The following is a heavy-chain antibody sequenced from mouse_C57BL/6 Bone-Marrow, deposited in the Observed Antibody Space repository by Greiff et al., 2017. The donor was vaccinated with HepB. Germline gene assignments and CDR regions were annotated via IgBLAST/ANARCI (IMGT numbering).Heavy chain of an antibody. V-gene: IGHV1-39*01. Sequence: LVEPGASVKISCKASGYSFTDYNMNWVKQSNGKSLEWIGVINPNYGTTSYNQKFKGKATLTVDQSSSTAYMQLNSLTSEDSAVYYCARGVYYGSRGYWYFDVWGTGTTVTVSS. J-gene: IGHJ1*03. CDR2: INPNYGTT. CDR3: ARGVYYGSRGYWYFDV. CDR1: GYSFTDYN. D-gene: IGHD1-1*01.